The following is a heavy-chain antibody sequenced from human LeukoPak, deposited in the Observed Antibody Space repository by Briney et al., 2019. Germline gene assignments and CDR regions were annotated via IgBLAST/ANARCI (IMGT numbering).Heavy chain of an antibody. CDR3: VPSVASRRQFDP. V-gene: IGHV4-39*01. CDR2: IYYSGST. CDR1: GGSISSSSYY. Sequence: SETLSLTCTVSGGSISSSSYYWGWIRQPPGKGLEWIGSIYYSGSTYYNPSLKSRVTISVDTSKNQFSLKLSSVTAADTAVYYCVPSVASRRQFDPWGQGTLVTVSS. J-gene: IGHJ5*02. D-gene: IGHD6-19*01.